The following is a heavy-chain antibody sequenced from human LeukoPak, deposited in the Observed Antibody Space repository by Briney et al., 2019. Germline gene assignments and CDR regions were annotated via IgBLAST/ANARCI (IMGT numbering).Heavy chain of an antibody. CDR1: GFTFDDYA. CDR2: ISWNSGSM. J-gene: IGHJ3*01. V-gene: IGHV3-9*01. D-gene: IGHD3-9*01. Sequence: PGGSLRLSCAASGFTFDDYAMHWVRQAPGKGLEWVSGISWNSGSMGYAVSVKGRFTVSRDNARNSLYLQMNSLRPEDTALYYCARLGLSGFAFWGRGTLVTVSS. CDR3: ARLGLSGFAF.